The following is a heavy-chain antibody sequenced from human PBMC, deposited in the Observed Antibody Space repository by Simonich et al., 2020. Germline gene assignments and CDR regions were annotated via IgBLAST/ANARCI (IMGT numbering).Heavy chain of an antibody. CDR2: INPNRGGK. V-gene: IGHV1-2*01. CDR3: ARDRRGSYYYYYMDV. D-gene: IGHD1-26*01. CDR1: GYTFTGYY. J-gene: IGHJ6*03. Sequence: QVQLVQSGAEVKKPGASVKVSCKASGYTFTGYYMHWVRQAPGQGLEWMGWINPNRGGKNYAQKFQGRVTSTRDTSISTAYMELSRLRSDDTAVYYCARDRRGSYYYYYMDVWGKGTTVTVSS.